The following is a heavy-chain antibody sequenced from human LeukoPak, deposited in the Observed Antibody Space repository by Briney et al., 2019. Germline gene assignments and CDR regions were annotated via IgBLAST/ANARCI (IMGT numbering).Heavy chain of an antibody. V-gene: IGHV4-59*01. Sequence: SETLSLTCTVSGGSISSYYWSWIRQPAGKGLEWIGYIYYSGSTNYNPSLKSRVTISVDTSKNQFSLKLSSVTAADTAVYYCARDVDSSDAFDIWGQGTMVTVSS. J-gene: IGHJ3*02. CDR1: GGSISSYY. D-gene: IGHD3-22*01. CDR2: IYYSGST. CDR3: ARDVDSSDAFDI.